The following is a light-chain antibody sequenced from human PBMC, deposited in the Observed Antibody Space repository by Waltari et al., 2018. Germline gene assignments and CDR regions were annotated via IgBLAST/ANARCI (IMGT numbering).Light chain of an antibody. V-gene: IGLV1-44*01. CDR2: PDN. Sequence: QSVLTQPPSASGTPGQRVTISCSGSSSHIGSDTVNWFQHLPGTAPKLLIYPDNQRPSGVPDRFSGSKSGTSASLAISGLQSEDEADYYCATWDDTLHGCWVFGGGTKLTVL. J-gene: IGLJ3*02. CDR1: SSHIGSDT. CDR3: ATWDDTLHGCWV.